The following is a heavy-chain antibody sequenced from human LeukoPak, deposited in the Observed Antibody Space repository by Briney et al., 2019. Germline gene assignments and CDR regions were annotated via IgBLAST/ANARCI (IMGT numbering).Heavy chain of an antibody. J-gene: IGHJ4*02. CDR3: ARLLYDSSGYYIDY. CDR2: IYPGDSDT. Sequence: GESLKISCKGSGYSFTSYWIGWVRQMPGKGLEWMGIIYPGDSDTRYSPSFQGQVTISADKSIRTAYLQWSSLEASDTAMYHCARLLYDSSGYYIDYWGQGTLVTVSS. V-gene: IGHV5-51*01. CDR1: GYSFTSYW. D-gene: IGHD3-22*01.